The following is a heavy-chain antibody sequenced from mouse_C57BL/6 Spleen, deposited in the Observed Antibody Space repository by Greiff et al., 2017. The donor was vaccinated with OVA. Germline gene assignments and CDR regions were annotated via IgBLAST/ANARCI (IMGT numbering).Heavy chain of an antibody. J-gene: IGHJ4*01. CDR1: GYTFTDYY. D-gene: IGHD2-5*01. CDR2: INPNNGGT. Sequence: EVKLQQSGPELVKPGASVKISCKASGYTFTDYYMNWVKQSHGKSLEWIGDINPNNGGTSYNQKFKGKATLTVDKSSSTAYMELRSLTSEDSAVYYCARRDYSNMDYWGQGTSVTVSS. V-gene: IGHV1-26*01. CDR3: ARRDYSNMDY.